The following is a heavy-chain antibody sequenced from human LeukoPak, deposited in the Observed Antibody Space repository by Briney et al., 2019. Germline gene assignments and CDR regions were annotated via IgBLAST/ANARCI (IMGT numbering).Heavy chain of an antibody. CDR2: ISSSSSYI. V-gene: IGHV3-21*01. CDR1: GFTFSSYS. J-gene: IGHJ4*02. D-gene: IGHD1-26*01. CDR3: AKDREWELLLDY. Sequence: GGSLRLSCAASGFTFSSYSMNWVRQAPGKGLEWVSSISSSSSYIYYADSVKGRFTISRDNAKNSLYLQMNSLRAEDTAVYYCAKDREWELLLDYWGQGTLVTVSS.